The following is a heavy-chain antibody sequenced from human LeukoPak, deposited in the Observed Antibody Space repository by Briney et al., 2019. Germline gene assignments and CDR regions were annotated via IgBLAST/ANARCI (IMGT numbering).Heavy chain of an antibody. CDR1: GFTFSSYA. CDR2: ISGSGDST. J-gene: IGHJ4*02. Sequence: GGSLRLSCAASGFTFSSYAMSWVRQAPGKGLEWVSGISGSGDSTFYADSVKGRFTISRDNSKNTLYLQMNSLRADDTAVYYCAREFTGYGNTDYWGQGTLVTVSS. D-gene: IGHD5-12*01. V-gene: IGHV3-23*01. CDR3: AREFTGYGNTDY.